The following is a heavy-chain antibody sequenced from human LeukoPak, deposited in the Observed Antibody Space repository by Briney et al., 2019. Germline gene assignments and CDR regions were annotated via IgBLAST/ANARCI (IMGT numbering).Heavy chain of an antibody. CDR2: ISGDGGST. Sequence: GGSLRLSCAVPGFIFDNYDIHWVRQPPGKGLEWVSLISGDGGSTFYAASVRGPFTISRDNTRKPLSLQMSSLRSEDTALYYCARESETSGWYDYWGQGNLVTVSS. J-gene: IGHJ4*02. D-gene: IGHD6-19*01. CDR1: GFIFDNYD. V-gene: IGHV3-43*02. CDR3: ARESETSGWYDY.